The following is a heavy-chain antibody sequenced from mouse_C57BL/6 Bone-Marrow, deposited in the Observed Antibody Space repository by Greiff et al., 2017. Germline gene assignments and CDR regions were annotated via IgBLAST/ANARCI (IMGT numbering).Heavy chain of an antibody. J-gene: IGHJ2*01. Sequence: QVQLMQSGAELARPGASVKLSCKASGYTFTSYGISWVKQRTGQGLEWIGEIYPRSGNTYYNEKFKGKVTLTADKSSSTAYMAIRSLTYEDSAVYFIARYYYGSSYPLLYWGQGTTLTVSS. V-gene: IGHV1-81*01. CDR3: ARYYYGSSYPLLY. CDR1: GYTFTSYG. CDR2: IYPRSGNT. D-gene: IGHD1-1*01.